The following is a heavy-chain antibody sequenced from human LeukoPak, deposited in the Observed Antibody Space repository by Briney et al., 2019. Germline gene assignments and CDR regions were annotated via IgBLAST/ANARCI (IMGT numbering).Heavy chain of an antibody. Sequence: PSETLSLTCTVPGGSISSYYWSWIRQPAGKGLEWIGRIYTSGSTNYNPSLKSRVTMSVDTSKNQFSLKLSSVTAADTAVYYCARGVWGCSSTSCYDGYYYYYYMDVWGKGTTVTVSS. CDR1: GGSISSYY. CDR2: IYTSGST. D-gene: IGHD2-2*01. J-gene: IGHJ6*03. V-gene: IGHV4-4*07. CDR3: ARGVWGCSSTSCYDGYYYYYYMDV.